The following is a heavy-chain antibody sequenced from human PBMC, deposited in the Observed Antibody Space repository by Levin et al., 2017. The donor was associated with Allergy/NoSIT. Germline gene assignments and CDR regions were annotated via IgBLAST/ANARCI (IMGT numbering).Heavy chain of an antibody. CDR2: INGDGSST. J-gene: IGHJ5*02. CDR1: GFAFNTYW. D-gene: IGHD2-2*01. V-gene: IGHV3-74*03. Sequence: PVASVKVSCAASGFAFNTYWMHWVRQAPGRGLVWVSHINGDGSSTTYADSVKGRFTISRDNAKNTLYLQMNGLRVEDTAVYYCARDRNYAPFDPWGQGTLVTVSS. CDR3: ARDRNYAPFDP.